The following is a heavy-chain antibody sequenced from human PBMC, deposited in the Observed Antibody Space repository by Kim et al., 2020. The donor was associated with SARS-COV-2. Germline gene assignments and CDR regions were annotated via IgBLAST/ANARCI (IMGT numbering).Heavy chain of an antibody. Sequence: GGSLRLSCAASGFSFRSYGFHWVRQAPGKGLEWVAYISYDASDKFYSDSVKGRFTISRDNSKNTLYLQINSLRVDDTAVFYCARGPVDPKDGWYFDLWGRGTLVTVSS. CDR1: GFSFRSYG. V-gene: IGHV3-33*05. CDR3: ARGPVDPKDGWYFDL. J-gene: IGHJ2*01. D-gene: IGHD5-12*01. CDR2: ISYDASDK.